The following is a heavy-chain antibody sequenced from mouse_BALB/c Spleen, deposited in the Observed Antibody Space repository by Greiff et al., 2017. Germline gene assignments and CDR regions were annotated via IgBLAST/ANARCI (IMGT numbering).Heavy chain of an antibody. J-gene: IGHJ4*01. D-gene: IGHD2-3*01. CDR2: INPNNGGT. Sequence: VQLQQSGPELVKPGASVKIPCKASGYTFTDYNMDWVKQSHGKSLEWIGDINPNNGGTIYNQKFKGKATLTVDKSSSTAYMELRSLTSEDTAVYYCARSGDGYYVNYAMDYWGQGTSVTVSS. V-gene: IGHV1-18*01. CDR3: ARSGDGYYVNYAMDY. CDR1: GYTFTDYN.